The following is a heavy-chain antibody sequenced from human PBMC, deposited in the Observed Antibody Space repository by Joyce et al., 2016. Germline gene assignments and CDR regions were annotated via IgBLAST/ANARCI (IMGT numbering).Heavy chain of an antibody. V-gene: IGHV3-74*01. CDR2: IKDDGIST. Sequence: EVQLVESGGGLVQPGGSLRLSCVVSGSTFNNLWIHWVRQAPGKGLVWGSGIKDDGISTFYADSVKGGFTISRDDAKNTVYLQMNSLRAEDTVLYYCAGVFDYWGQGTLVTVSS. CDR1: GSTFNNLW. J-gene: IGHJ4*02. CDR3: AGVFDY.